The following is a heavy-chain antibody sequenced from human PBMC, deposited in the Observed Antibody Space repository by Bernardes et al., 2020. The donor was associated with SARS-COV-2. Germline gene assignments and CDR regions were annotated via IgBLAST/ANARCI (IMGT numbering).Heavy chain of an antibody. CDR1: GFTFSNYA. Sequence: GGSLRLSCSASGFTFSNYAMHWVRQAPGKGLEWVANIRQDGSERHHVDSVRGRFTISRDNSKNSLYLQMDSLRAEDTAVYYCARAGASTIFGVVAHFDYWGQGTLVTVSS. CDR3: ARAGASTIFGVVAHFDY. CDR2: IRQDGSER. J-gene: IGHJ4*02. V-gene: IGHV3-7*03. D-gene: IGHD3-3*01.